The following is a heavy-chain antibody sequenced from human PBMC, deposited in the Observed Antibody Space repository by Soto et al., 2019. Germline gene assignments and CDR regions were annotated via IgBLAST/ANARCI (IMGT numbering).Heavy chain of an antibody. D-gene: IGHD4-17*01. V-gene: IGHV3-23*01. CDR3: AKASTVSRLPSLDY. J-gene: IGHJ4*02. CDR2: ISGSGGST. CDR1: GFTFSSSA. Sequence: EVQLLESGGGLVQPGGSLRLSCAASGFTFSSSAMSWVRQAPGKGLEWVSAISGSGGSTYYADSVKGRFTTSRDNSKNTLYLQMNSLRAEDTAVYYCAKASTVSRLPSLDYWGQGTLVTVSS.